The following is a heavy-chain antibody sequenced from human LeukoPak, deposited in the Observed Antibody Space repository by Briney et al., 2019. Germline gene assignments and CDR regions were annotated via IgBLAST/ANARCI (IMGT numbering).Heavy chain of an antibody. D-gene: IGHD5-12*01. CDR2: ISGSGGST. Sequence: GGSLRFSCAASGFTFSSYAMSWVRQAPGKGLEWVSAISGSGGSTYYADSVKGRFTISRDTSKNTLYLQMNSLRAEDTAVYYCAKRSGYSGYDYDYWGQGTLVTVSS. V-gene: IGHV3-23*01. J-gene: IGHJ4*02. CDR1: GFTFSSYA. CDR3: AKRSGYSGYDYDY.